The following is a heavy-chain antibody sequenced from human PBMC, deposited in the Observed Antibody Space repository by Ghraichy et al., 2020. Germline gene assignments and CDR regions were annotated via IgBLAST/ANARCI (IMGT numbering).Heavy chain of an antibody. CDR1: GGSFSGHY. Sequence: SQTLSLTCAVYGGSFSGHYWSWIRQPPGKGLEWIGEITHSGDISYNPSLNSRVTISIDTSKNQFSLEVNSVTAADTAVYYCTTAGSGDYEDFDYWGQGTLVTVSS. D-gene: IGHD4-17*01. J-gene: IGHJ4*02. V-gene: IGHV4-34*01. CDR3: TTAGSGDYEDFDY. CDR2: ITHSGDI.